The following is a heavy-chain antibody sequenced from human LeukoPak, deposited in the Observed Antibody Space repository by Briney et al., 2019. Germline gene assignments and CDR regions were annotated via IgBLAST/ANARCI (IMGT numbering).Heavy chain of an antibody. D-gene: IGHD3-16*01. CDR3: FNYAY. CDR2: IYSDGST. Sequence: QPGRSLRLSCAASGFTFSSYGMHWVRQAPGKGLEWVSLIYSDGSTYYADSVKGRFTISRDNSKNTVYLQMSSLRVEDTAVYYCFNYAYWGQGTLVTVSS. CDR1: GFTFSSYG. J-gene: IGHJ4*02. V-gene: IGHV3-66*01.